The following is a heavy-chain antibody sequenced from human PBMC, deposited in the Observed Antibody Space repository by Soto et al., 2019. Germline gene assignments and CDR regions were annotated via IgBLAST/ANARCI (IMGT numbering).Heavy chain of an antibody. CDR3: AHLIWNPNFDY. J-gene: IGHJ4*02. D-gene: IGHD1-1*01. V-gene: IGHV2-5*02. Sequence: QITLKESGPTLVKPTQTLTLTCTFSGFSLSTSGVGVGWIRQPPGKALEWLALIYWDDDKRYSPSLRSRLTITKDTSQNQVVLTMTNMDPVDRASCDWAHLIWNPNFDYWGQGILVTVSS. CDR2: IYWDDDK. CDR1: GFSLSTSGVG.